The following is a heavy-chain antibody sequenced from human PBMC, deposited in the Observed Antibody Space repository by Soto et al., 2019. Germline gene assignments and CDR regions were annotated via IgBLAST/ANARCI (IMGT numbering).Heavy chain of an antibody. CDR1: GFTFNNYY. D-gene: IGHD3-22*01. V-gene: IGHV3-11*03. CDR3: ARPRDSSGYSEPDY. Sequence: GGSLRLSCAASGFTFNNYYMNWIRQAPGKGLEWVSYISSSSSYTNYADPVKGRFTISRDNAKNSLYLQMNSLRVEDTAVYYCARPRDSSGYSEPDYWGQGT. J-gene: IGHJ4*02. CDR2: ISSSSSYT.